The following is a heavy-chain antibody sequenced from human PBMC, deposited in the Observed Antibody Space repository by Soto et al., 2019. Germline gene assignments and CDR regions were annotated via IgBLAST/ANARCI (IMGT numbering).Heavy chain of an antibody. CDR1: GGFISSGGYY. CDR3: ARLGGSYAVPHFDY. J-gene: IGHJ4*02. Sequence: TSETLSLTCTVSGGFISSGGYYWSWIRQHPGKGLEWIGYIYYSGTTTNYNPSLKSRVTLSVDTSKNQFSLKLSSVTAADTAVYYCARLGGSYAVPHFDYWGQGTLVTVSS. V-gene: IGHV4-61*08. D-gene: IGHD1-26*01. CDR2: IYYSGTTT.